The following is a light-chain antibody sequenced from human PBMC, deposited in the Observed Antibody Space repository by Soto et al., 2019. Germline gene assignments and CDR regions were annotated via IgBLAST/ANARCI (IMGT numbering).Light chain of an antibody. Sequence: QSVLTQPRSMSGSPGQSITLSCDGSTSDVGAYNLVSWYQQHPGEAPKLMIYDVIKRPSGVPYRFSGSKSGNTASLTISGLQADDEADYYCCSYAGNFIWVFGGGTKVTVL. CDR3: CSYAGNFIWV. V-gene: IGLV2-11*01. CDR2: DVI. J-gene: IGLJ3*02. CDR1: TSDVGAYNL.